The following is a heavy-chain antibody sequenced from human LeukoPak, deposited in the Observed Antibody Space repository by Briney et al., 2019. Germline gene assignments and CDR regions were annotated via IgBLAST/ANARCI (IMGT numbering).Heavy chain of an antibody. J-gene: IGHJ6*03. CDR3: ARGTYGYYMDV. Sequence: PSETLSLTCSGSNYSISNSFYWGWLRQPPGKGLEWIGSIYRSGSTFYNPSLKSRVTISLDTSKNQFSLKLSSVTAADTAVYFCARGTYGYYMDVWGKGTTVTVSS. CDR1: NYSISNSFY. V-gene: IGHV4-38-2*02. CDR2: IYRSGST. D-gene: IGHD4-17*01.